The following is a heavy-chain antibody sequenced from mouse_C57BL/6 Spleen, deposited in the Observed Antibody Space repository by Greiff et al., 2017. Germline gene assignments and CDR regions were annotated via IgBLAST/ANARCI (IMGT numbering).Heavy chain of an antibody. Sequence: VNVVESGPGLVQPSQSLSITCTVSGFSLTSYGVHWVRQSPGKGLEWLGVIWRGGSTDYNAAFMSRLSITKDNSKSQVFFKMNSLQADDTAIYYCAKNPRTGSGFAYWGQGTLVTVSA. CDR3: AKNPRTGSGFAY. J-gene: IGHJ3*01. D-gene: IGHD4-1*01. V-gene: IGHV2-5*01. CDR1: GFSLTSYG. CDR2: IWRGGST.